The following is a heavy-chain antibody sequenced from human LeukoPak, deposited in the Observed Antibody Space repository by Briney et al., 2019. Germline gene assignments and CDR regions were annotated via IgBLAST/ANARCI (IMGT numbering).Heavy chain of an antibody. D-gene: IGHD4-23*01. Sequence: PGGSLRLSCTASGFTFGDYAMSWFRQAPGKGLEWVSAVSGSGGTTYYADSVKGRFTSSRDNSKNTLYLQLNSLTAADTAVYYCARRSDGGNSGYYFDYWGQGTLVTVSS. J-gene: IGHJ4*02. CDR3: ARRSDGGNSGYYFDY. CDR1: GFTFGDYA. CDR2: VSGSGGTT. V-gene: IGHV3-23*01.